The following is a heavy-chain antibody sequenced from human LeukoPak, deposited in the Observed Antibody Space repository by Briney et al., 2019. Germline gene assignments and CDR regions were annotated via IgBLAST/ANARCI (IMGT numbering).Heavy chain of an antibody. V-gene: IGHV1-18*01. CDR2: ISAYNGNT. D-gene: IGHD2-15*01. J-gene: IGHJ6*03. CDR3: ARDTFCSGGSCHYYYYMDV. CDR1: GYTFTSYG. Sequence: ASVKVSCKASGYTFTSYGISWVRQAPGQGLEWIGWISAYNGNTNYAQKLQGRVTMTTDTSTSTAYMELRSLRSDDTAVYYCARDTFCSGGSCHYYYYMDVWGKGTTVTISS.